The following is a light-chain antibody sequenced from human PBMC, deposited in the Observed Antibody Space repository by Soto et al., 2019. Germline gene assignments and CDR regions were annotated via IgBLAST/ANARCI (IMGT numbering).Light chain of an antibody. CDR3: SSFTIGSTPYV. J-gene: IGLJ1*01. V-gene: IGLV2-14*03. CDR1: SSDVGGYNY. Sequence: QSALTQPASVSGSPGQSITISCTGTSSDVGGYNYVSWYQHHPGKAPKLMIYDASTRPSGVSNRFSGSKSGNTASLTISGLQAEDEADYYCSSFTIGSTPYVFGTGTKLTVL. CDR2: DAS.